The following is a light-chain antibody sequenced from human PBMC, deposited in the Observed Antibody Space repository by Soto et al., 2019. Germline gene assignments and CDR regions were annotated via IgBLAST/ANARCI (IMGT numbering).Light chain of an antibody. CDR2: MIS. J-gene: IGKJ5*01. CDR1: QSLVHNDGYTY. V-gene: IGKV2-24*01. CDR3: VHSTQFPHTVT. Sequence: DIVLTQTPLSSPVSLGQPASFSCRSSQSLVHNDGYTYLSWLHQRPGQPPRLLIYMISHRFSGVPDRFSGSGAGTDFTLQISRVEAEDVGFYYCVHSTQFPHTVTFGKGTRLEIK.